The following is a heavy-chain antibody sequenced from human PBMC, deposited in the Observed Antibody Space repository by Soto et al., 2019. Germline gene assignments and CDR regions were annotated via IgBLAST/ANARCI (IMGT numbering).Heavy chain of an antibody. D-gene: IGHD6-19*01. CDR1: GDSVSSNSAA. CDR3: ARGRPGYSSGWYAAGELDY. J-gene: IGHJ4*02. CDR2: TYYRSKWYN. V-gene: IGHV6-1*01. Sequence: XQTLSLTCAISGDSVSSNSAAWNWIRQSPSRGLEWLGRTYYRSKWYNDYAVSVKSRITINPDTSKNQFSLQLNSVTPEDTAVYYCARGRPGYSSGWYAAGELDYWGQGTLVTVSS.